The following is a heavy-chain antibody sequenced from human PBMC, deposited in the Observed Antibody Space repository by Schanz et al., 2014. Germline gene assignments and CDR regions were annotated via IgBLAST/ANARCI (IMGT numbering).Heavy chain of an antibody. D-gene: IGHD2-2*02. Sequence: QVQLVQSGSEVKKPGASVKVSCKASGYTFSSYGMSWVRQAPGHGLEWMGWINGHNGDRTYAQNLQDRVTMTMDRSMNTAFMELTRLRSEDTAVYYCAGTYCSSTSCYTGYYYMDVWGKGTTVTVSS. CDR3: AGTYCSSTSCYTGYYYMDV. V-gene: IGHV1-18*01. CDR2: INGHNGDR. J-gene: IGHJ6*03. CDR1: GYTFSSYG.